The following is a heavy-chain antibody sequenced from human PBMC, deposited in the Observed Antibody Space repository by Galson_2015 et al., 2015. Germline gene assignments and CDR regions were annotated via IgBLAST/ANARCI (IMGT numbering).Heavy chain of an antibody. CDR3: VKGLSWLATGYYYGMDV. Sequence: SLRLSCAASRFTFSRYAMHWVRQAPGKGLEYVSAISSNGGRTYYADSVKGRFTISRDNSKNTLYLQMSSLRAEDTAVYYCVKGLSWLATGYYYGMDVWGQGTTVTVSS. CDR2: ISSNGGRT. V-gene: IGHV3-64D*08. J-gene: IGHJ6*02. D-gene: IGHD6-19*01. CDR1: RFTFSRYA.